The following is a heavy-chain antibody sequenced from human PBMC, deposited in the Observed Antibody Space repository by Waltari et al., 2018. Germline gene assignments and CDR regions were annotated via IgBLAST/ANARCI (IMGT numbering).Heavy chain of an antibody. V-gene: IGHV3-7*01. CDR3: AKSRGFEY. D-gene: IGHD2-2*01. CDR1: GFTFSSYW. CDR2: INYDGSQK. Sequence: EVQLVESGGGLVQPGGSLRLSCGASGFTFSSYWMRWVRQTSGKGLQWVANINYDGSQKDYVDSVKGRFTISRDNAKNSVYLQMNSLRVEDTAVYYCAKSRGFEYWGQGALITVSS. J-gene: IGHJ4*02.